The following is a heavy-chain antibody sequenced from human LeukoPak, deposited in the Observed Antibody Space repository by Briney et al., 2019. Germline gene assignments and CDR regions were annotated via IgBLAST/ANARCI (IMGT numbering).Heavy chain of an antibody. D-gene: IGHD6-19*01. CDR2: MKQDGSEV. CDR1: GFTFSSYW. Sequence: PTGGSLRLSCAASGFTFSSYWMTWVRQAPGKGLEWVAYMKQDGSEVYYVDSVKGRFTISRDNSKNTLYLQMNSLRAEDTAVYYCARDVIAVAGTYYYYGMDVWGQGTTVTVSS. J-gene: IGHJ6*02. V-gene: IGHV3-7*01. CDR3: ARDVIAVAGTYYYYGMDV.